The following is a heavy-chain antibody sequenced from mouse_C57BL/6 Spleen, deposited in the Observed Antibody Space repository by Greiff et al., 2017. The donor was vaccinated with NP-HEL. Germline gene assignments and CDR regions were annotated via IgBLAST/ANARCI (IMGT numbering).Heavy chain of an antibody. CDR2: IYPSDSET. V-gene: IGHV1-61*01. CDR3: ARAYGSSCFDY. Sequence: QVQLQQPGAELVRPGSSVKLSCKASGYTFTSYWMDWVKQRPGQGLEWIGNIYPSDSETHYNQKFKDKATLTVYKSSSTAYMQLSSLTSEDSAVYYCARAYGSSCFDYWGKGTTLTVAS. CDR1: GYTFTSYW. D-gene: IGHD1-1*01. J-gene: IGHJ2*01.